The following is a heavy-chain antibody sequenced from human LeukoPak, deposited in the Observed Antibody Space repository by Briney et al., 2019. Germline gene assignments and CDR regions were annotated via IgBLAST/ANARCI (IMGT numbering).Heavy chain of an antibody. J-gene: IGHJ6*02. CDR3: ATNIATAHYYGLIV. D-gene: IGHD1/OR15-1a*01. V-gene: IGHV4-4*09. Sequence: SETLSLTCSVSGVSIRSYYWSWIRQPPGQGLEWIGYIYNGGSTDYNPTLKSRVTISLDTSKNQFSVRLSSVTAADTAVYYCATNIATAHYYGLIVWGQGTAVTVSS. CDR2: IYNGGST. CDR1: GVSIRSYY.